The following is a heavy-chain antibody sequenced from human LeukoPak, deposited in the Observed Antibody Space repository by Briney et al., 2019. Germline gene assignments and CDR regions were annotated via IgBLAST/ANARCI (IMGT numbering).Heavy chain of an antibody. CDR3: AKAPVTSCRGAYCYPFDY. D-gene: IGHD2-21*01. V-gene: IGHV3-53*01. CDR1: GFTVSSNY. CDR2: IYSGGST. Sequence: GGSLRLSCAASGFTVSSNYMSWVRQAPGKGLEWVSVIYSGGSTYYADSVKGRFTISRDNSKNTLYLQMNSLRAEDAAVYYCAKAPVTSCRGAYCYPFDYWGQGTLVTVSS. J-gene: IGHJ4*02.